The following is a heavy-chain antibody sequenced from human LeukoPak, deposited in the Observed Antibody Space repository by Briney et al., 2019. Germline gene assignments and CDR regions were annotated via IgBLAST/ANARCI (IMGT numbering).Heavy chain of an antibody. Sequence: ASVKVSCKASGGTFSSYGISWVRQAPGQGLEWMGGIIPIFGTANYAQKFQGRVTITADKSTSTAYMELTRLTYDDTAIYYCVTGFEAVAGRFDYWGRGTLVTVSS. J-gene: IGHJ4*02. D-gene: IGHD6-19*01. CDR2: IIPIFGTA. CDR1: GGTFSSYG. V-gene: IGHV1-69*06. CDR3: VTGFEAVAGRFDY.